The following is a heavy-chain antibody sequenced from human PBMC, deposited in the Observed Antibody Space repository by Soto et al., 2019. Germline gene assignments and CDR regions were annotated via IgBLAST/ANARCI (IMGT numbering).Heavy chain of an antibody. CDR3: ARAVAVPADFDY. CDR2: INAGNGNT. Sequence: QVQLVQSGAEEKKPGASVKVSCKASGYTFTGYVMHWVRQAPGQRLEWMGWINAGNGNTKYSQKFQGRVTITRDTSASTAYMELSSLRSEDTALYYCARAVAVPADFDYWGQGTLVTVSS. D-gene: IGHD6-19*01. J-gene: IGHJ4*02. V-gene: IGHV1-3*05. CDR1: GYTFTGYV.